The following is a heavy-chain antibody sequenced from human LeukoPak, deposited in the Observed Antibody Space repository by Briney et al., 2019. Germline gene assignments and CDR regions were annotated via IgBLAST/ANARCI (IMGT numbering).Heavy chain of an antibody. V-gene: IGHV1-18*01. CDR1: GYSFTDYG. D-gene: IGHD2/OR15-2a*01. J-gene: IGHJ4*02. CDR3: ARDHALWSNCFDY. CDR2: ISGRNGNT. Sequence: ASVKVSCKASGYSFTDYGITWVRQAPGQGLEWMGWISGRNGNTNYSQRLQGRVTMTTDTSTSTAYMELRSLTSDDTAVYYCARDHALWSNCFDYGGQGPLVTVSS.